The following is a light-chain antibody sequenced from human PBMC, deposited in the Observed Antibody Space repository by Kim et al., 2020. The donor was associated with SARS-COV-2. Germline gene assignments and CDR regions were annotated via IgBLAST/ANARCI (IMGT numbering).Light chain of an antibody. J-gene: IGKJ2*01. CDR2: AAS. CDR1: QNLTNY. Sequence: SASVGDRVTITCRASQNLTNYLNWYQQQPGKAPKLLIYAASSLQSGVPSRFSGSGSGTDFTVTISSLQPEDFATYYCQQSYRTPYTSGQGTKLEI. CDR3: QQSYRTPYT. V-gene: IGKV1-39*01.